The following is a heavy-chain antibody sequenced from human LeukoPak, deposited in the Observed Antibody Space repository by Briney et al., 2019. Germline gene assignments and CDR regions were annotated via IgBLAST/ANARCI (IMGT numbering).Heavy chain of an antibody. Sequence: GGSLRLSCAASGFTFSNSAMTWVRQSPGKGLEWVSDISASGDTTHYADSVKGRFTISRDNSKHTLYLQMNSLRAEDTAVYYCAKLLSSSWYGDYWGQGTLVTVSS. J-gene: IGHJ4*02. CDR3: AKLLSSSWYGDY. CDR1: GFTFSNSA. D-gene: IGHD6-13*01. V-gene: IGHV3-23*01. CDR2: ISASGDTT.